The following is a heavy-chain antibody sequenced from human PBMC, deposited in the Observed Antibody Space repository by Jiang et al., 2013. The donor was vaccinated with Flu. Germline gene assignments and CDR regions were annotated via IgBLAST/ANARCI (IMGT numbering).Heavy chain of an antibody. CDR1: GDSVSSNSAA. J-gene: IGHJ6*02. CDR2: TYYRSKWYN. CDR3: ARETFVRGANYGMDV. V-gene: IGHV6-1*01. Sequence: QTLSLTCAISGDSVSSNSAAWNWIRQSPSRGLEWLGRTYYRSKWYNEYAVSVKSRISINPDTSKNQLSLLVDSLTPEDTAVYYCARETFVRGANYGMDVWGQGTTVTVSS. D-gene: IGHD3-10*01.